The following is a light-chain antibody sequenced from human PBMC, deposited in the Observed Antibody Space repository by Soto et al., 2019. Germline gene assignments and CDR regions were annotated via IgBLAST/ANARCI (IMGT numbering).Light chain of an antibody. J-gene: IGLJ1*01. CDR3: GSYTSSSTLV. CDR1: SSDVGGYNY. Sequence: QSVLTQPASVSGSPGQSITISCTGTSSDVGGYNYVSWYQHHPGKAPKLMIYDVTNRPSGVSNRFSGSKSGNTASLTISGLQAEDESDYFCGSYTSSSTLVFGTGTKVTVL. V-gene: IGLV2-14*03. CDR2: DVT.